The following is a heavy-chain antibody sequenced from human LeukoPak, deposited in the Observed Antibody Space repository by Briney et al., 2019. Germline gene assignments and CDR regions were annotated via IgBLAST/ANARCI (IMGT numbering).Heavy chain of an antibody. V-gene: IGHV4-59*01. CDR3: AREDSSGYYYFDY. D-gene: IGHD3-22*01. Sequence: PSETLSLTCSVSGGSIRSYSRRWIRQPPGKGLEWIGYIYYSGSTKYNPSLKSRVTISVDTSKNQFSLKLSSVTAADTAVYYCAREDSSGYYYFDYWGQGTLVTVSS. J-gene: IGHJ4*02. CDR1: GGSIRSYS. CDR2: IYYSGST.